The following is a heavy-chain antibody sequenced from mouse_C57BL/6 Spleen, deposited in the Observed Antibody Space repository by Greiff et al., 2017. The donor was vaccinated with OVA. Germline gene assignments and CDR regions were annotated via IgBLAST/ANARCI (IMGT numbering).Heavy chain of an antibody. V-gene: IGHV1-54*01. CDR3: ARNHYDYDGGFAD. Sequence: VQLQQSGAELVRPGTSVKVSCKASGYAFTNYLIERVKQRPGPGLEWIGVINPGSGGTNYNEKFQGKATLTADKSSSTAYMQLSSLTSEDSAVYFCARNHYDYDGGFADWGKGTLVTVSA. D-gene: IGHD2-4*01. J-gene: IGHJ3*01. CDR2: INPGSGGT. CDR1: GYAFTNYL.